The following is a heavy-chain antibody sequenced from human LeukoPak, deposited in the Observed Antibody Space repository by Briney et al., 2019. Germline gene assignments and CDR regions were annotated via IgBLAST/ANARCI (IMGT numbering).Heavy chain of an antibody. CDR1: GFTFNSYG. CDR2: IWYDGSNK. Sequence: GTSLRLSCAASGFTFNSYGMHWVRQAPGKGLEWVAFIWYDGSNKYYADSMKGRFTISRDNSRNTLYLQMNSLRAEDTAVYYCARIFSNEFYYGSGSHLDYWGQEPWSPSPQ. J-gene: IGHJ4*01. D-gene: IGHD3-10*01. CDR3: ARIFSNEFYYGSGSHLDY. V-gene: IGHV3-33*01.